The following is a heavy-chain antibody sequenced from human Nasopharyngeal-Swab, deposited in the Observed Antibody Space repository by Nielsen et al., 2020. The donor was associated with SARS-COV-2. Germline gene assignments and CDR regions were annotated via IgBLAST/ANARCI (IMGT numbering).Heavy chain of an antibody. D-gene: IGHD4-17*01. CDR2: MNPNSGNT. CDR3: ARRYGDYEDNWFDP. Sequence: ASVKVSCKASGYTFTSYDINWVRQATGQGLEWMGWMNPNSGNTGYAQKFQGRVTMTRNTSISTAYMELSSLRSEDTAVYYCARRYGDYEDNWFDPWGQGTLVTVSS. V-gene: IGHV1-8*01. J-gene: IGHJ5*02. CDR1: GYTFTSYD.